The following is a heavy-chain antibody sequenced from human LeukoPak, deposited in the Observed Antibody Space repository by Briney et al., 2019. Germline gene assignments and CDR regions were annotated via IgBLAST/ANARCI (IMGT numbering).Heavy chain of an antibody. D-gene: IGHD2/OR15-2a*01. CDR2: INSDGSWT. J-gene: IGHJ4*02. V-gene: IGHV3-74*01. CDR3: VSFYVTY. Sequence: GGSLRLSCAASGNYWMHWVRQAPGKGLVWVSHINSDGSWTSYADSVKGRFTISKDNAKNTVYLQMNSLRAEDTAVYYCVSFYVTYWGRGTLVTVSS. CDR1: GNYW.